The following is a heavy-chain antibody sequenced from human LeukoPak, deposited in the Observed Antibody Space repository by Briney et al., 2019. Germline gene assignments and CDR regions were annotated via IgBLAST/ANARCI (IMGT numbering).Heavy chain of an antibody. CDR1: GVSFSGYY. D-gene: IGHD3-22*01. V-gene: IGHV4-34*01. Sequence: SETLSLTCAVYGVSFSGYYWSWIRQPPGKGLEWIGEINHSGSTNYNPSLKSRVTISVDTSKNQFSLKLSSVTAADTAVYYCARGFPHISDSRGYAFDYWGQGTLVTVSS. CDR2: INHSGST. J-gene: IGHJ4*02. CDR3: ARGFPHISDSRGYAFDY.